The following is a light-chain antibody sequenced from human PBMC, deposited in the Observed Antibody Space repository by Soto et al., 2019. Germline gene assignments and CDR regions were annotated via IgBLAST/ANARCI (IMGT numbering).Light chain of an antibody. J-gene: IGKJ1*01. CDR3: QQYGSSPKT. CDR2: GAS. Sequence: EIVLTQSPGTLSLSPEERATLSCRANQSVSSCYLAWYQQKPGQASRLLIYGASSRATGIPDRFSGSGSGTDFTLTISRLEPEDFAVYYCQQYGSSPKTFGQGTKVDIK. CDR1: QSVSSCY. V-gene: IGKV3-20*01.